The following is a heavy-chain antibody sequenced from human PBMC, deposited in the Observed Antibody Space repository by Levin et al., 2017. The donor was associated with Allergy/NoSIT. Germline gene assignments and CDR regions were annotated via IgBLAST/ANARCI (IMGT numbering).Heavy chain of an antibody. J-gene: IGHJ6*04. V-gene: IGHV3-21*01. Sequence: GESLKISCAASGFAFHTYGMNWVRQAPGKGLEWVSSISDYSTQTYYADSVKGRFTISRDNAENSLFLQINRLRAEDTGVYYCASLFRQGYDFFLDRGGKGTTVSVSS. D-gene: IGHD2-2*01. CDR3: ASLFRQGYDFFLDR. CDR2: ISDYSTQT. CDR1: GFAFHTYG.